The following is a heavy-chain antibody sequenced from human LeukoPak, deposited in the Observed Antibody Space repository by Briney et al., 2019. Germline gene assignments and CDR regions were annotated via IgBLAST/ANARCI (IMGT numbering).Heavy chain of an antibody. CDR2: IYYSGST. V-gene: IGHV4-59*01. CDR1: GGSISSYY. Sequence: SETLSLTCTVSGGSISSYYWSWLRQPPGKGLEWIGYIYYSGSTNYNPSLKSRVTISVDTSKNQFSLKLSSVTAADTAVYYCARVGDCSSTSCYKGGLDYWGQGTLVTVSS. CDR3: ARVGDCSSTSCYKGGLDY. D-gene: IGHD2-2*02. J-gene: IGHJ4*02.